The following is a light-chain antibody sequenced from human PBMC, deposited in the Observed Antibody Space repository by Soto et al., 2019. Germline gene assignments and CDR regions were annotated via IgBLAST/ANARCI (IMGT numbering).Light chain of an antibody. Sequence: EIVLTQSPATLSLSPGERAALSCRAIQSVGSYLAWYQQRPGQAPRLLIFDASDRATGIPARFSGSGSGTDFTLTISSLEPDDFAVYYCQHHSVWPPLLTFGGGTKVDIK. V-gene: IGKV3-11*01. J-gene: IGKJ4*01. CDR1: QSVGSY. CDR2: DAS. CDR3: QHHSVWPPLLT.